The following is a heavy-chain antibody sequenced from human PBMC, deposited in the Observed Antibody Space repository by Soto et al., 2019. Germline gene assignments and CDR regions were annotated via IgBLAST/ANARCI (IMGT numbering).Heavy chain of an antibody. D-gene: IGHD3-9*01. CDR2: IYHSGST. V-gene: IGHV4-4*02. J-gene: IGHJ2*01. Sequence: GKGLEWIGEIYHSGSTNYNPSLKSRVTISVDKSKNQCSLKLSSVTAADTAVYYCFFFQAEEGIRDYCTVSAFLVNRSSDL. CDR3: FFFQAEEGIRDYCTVSAFLVNRSSDL.